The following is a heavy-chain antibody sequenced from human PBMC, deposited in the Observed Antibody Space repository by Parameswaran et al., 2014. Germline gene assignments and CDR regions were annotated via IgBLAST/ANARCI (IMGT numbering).Heavy chain of an antibody. Sequence: RWIRQPPGKGLEWIGYIYYSGSTYYNPSLKSRVTISVDTSKNQFSLKLSSVTAADTAVYYCARDRNPSTTGEPNWFDPWGQGTLVTVSS. CDR3: ARDRNPSTTGEPNWFDP. CDR2: IYYSGST. J-gene: IGHJ5*02. D-gene: IGHD1-14*01. V-gene: IGHV4-31*02.